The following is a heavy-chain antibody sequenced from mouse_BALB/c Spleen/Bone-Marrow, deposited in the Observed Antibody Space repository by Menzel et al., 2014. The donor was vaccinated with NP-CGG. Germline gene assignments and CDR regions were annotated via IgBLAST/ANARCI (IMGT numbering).Heavy chain of an antibody. CDR3: ARSGSSSGYFDY. CDR1: GFTFSSFG. J-gene: IGHJ2*01. Sequence: DVMLVESGGGLVQPGGSRKLTCAASGFTFSSFGMHWVRQAPEKGLEWVAYISSGSSTIYYADTVMGRFTISRDNPKNTLFLQMTSLRSEDTAMYYCARSGSSSGYFDYWGQGTTHTVSS. D-gene: IGHD1-1*01. V-gene: IGHV5-17*02. CDR2: ISSGSSTI.